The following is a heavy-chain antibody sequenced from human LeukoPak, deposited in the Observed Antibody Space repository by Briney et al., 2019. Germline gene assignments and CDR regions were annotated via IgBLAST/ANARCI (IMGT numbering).Heavy chain of an antibody. CDR3: ARDRGYSLPPDI. D-gene: IGHD5-18*01. CDR2: IWYDGSNK. CDR1: GFTFCSYG. V-gene: IGHV3-33*01. J-gene: IGHJ3*02. Sequence: PGGSLRLSCAASGFTFCSYGMHWVRQAPGKGLEWVATIWYDGSNKYYADSVKGRFTMSRDNSKNTLYLQMNSLRAEDTAVYYCARDRGYSLPPDIWGQGTMVTVSS.